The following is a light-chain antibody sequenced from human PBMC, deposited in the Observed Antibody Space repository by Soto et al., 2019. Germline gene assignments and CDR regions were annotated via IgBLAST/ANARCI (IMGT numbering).Light chain of an antibody. CDR2: DAS. CDR3: QQRGNWPIT. CDR1: QGISSW. Sequence: DIQMTQSPSSVSASVGDRVTITCRASQGISSWLAWYQQKPGKAPKLLIYDASNRATGIPARFSGSGSGTDFTLTISSLEPEDFAVYYCQQRGNWPITFGQGTRLEIK. V-gene: IGKV1-12*01. J-gene: IGKJ5*01.